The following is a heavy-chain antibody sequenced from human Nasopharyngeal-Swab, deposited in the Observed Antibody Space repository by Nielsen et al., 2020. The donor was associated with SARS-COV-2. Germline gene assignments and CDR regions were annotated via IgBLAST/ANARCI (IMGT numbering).Heavy chain of an antibody. D-gene: IGHD3-22*01. V-gene: IGHV3-30-3*01. CDR3: ARARGSSGYYYDYYYYMDV. J-gene: IGHJ6*03. CDR2: ISYDGSNK. Sequence: GESLKISCAASGFTFSSYATHWVRQAPGKGLEWVAVISYDGSNKYYADSVKGRFTISRDNSKNTLYLQMNSLRAEDTAVYYCARARGSSGYYYDYYYYMDVWGKGTTVTVSS. CDR1: GFTFSSYA.